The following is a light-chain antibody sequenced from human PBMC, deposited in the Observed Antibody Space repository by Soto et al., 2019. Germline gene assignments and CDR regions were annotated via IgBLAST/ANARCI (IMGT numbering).Light chain of an antibody. Sequence: QSVLTQPPSASGSPGQSVTISCTGTSRDIGAYNYVSWYQQHPGKAPKLLIYEVIKRPSGVPDRFSGSKSGDTASLTVSGLQAEDEADYYCSSYAGSDIWVKFGGGTQLTVL. CDR2: EVI. CDR3: SSYAGSDIWVK. CDR1: SRDIGAYNY. V-gene: IGLV2-8*01. J-gene: IGLJ2*01.